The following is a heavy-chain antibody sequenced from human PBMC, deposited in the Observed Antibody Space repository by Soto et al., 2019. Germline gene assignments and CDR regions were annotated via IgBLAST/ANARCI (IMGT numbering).Heavy chain of an antibody. J-gene: IGHJ4*02. CDR3: ASLISGYAPTD. Sequence: ASVKVSCKASGYTFTSYGISWVRQAPGQGLEWMGWISANNGNTNYAQKLQGRVTMTTDTSTSTAYMELSSLRSEATAVYYCASLISGYAPTDWGQGTLVTVSS. V-gene: IGHV1-18*01. CDR1: GYTFTSYG. D-gene: IGHD5-12*01. CDR2: ISANNGNT.